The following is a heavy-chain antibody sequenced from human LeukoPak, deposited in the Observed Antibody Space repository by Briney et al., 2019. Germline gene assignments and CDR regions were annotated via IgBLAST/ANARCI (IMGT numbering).Heavy chain of an antibody. V-gene: IGHV3-21*01. J-gene: IGHJ4*02. Sequence: PGGSLRLSCAASGFTFHNNGMSWVRQAPGKGLEWVSAISGSSRSTYHAESVKGRFTISRDNAKNSLYLQMNSLRAEDTAVYYCARGGAHRAAMVTGLFDYWGQGTLVTVSS. CDR2: ISGSSRST. CDR3: ARGGAHRAAMVTGLFDY. CDR1: GFTFHNNG. D-gene: IGHD5-18*01.